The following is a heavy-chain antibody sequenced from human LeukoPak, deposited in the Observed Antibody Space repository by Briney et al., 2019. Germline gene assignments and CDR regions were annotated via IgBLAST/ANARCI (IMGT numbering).Heavy chain of an antibody. J-gene: IGHJ4*02. CDR2: ISAYNGNT. CDR3: ARGGTSGWRTPNDDY. V-gene: IGHV1-18*01. CDR1: GYTFTSYG. D-gene: IGHD6-19*01. Sequence: ASVKVSCKASGYTFTSYGISWVRQAPGQGLEWMGWISAYNGNTNYAQKLRGRVTMTTDTPTSTAYMELRSLRSDDTAVYYCARGGTSGWRTPNDDYWGQGTLVTVSS.